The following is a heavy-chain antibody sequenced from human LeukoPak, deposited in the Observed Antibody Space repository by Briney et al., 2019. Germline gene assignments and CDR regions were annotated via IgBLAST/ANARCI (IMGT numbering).Heavy chain of an antibody. Sequence: ASVKVSCKTSGYTFIAYYMHWVRQAPGQGLEWMGWINPNSGGSNYAQKFQGRVTMTRDTSISTVYMELSRLKSDDTAEYYCARDWTLDYWGQGTLVTVSS. D-gene: IGHD3/OR15-3a*01. CDR2: INPNSGGS. CDR3: ARDWTLDY. CDR1: GYTFIAYY. V-gene: IGHV1-2*02. J-gene: IGHJ4*02.